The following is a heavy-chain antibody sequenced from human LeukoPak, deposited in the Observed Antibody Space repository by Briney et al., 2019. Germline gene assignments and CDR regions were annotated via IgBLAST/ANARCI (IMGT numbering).Heavy chain of an antibody. D-gene: IGHD6-13*01. CDR3: ARLLKKNKPNRQQLVLYYFDY. J-gene: IGHJ4*02. CDR1: GASISSSS. Sequence: SETLSLTCTVSGASISSSSWNWIRQPPGKGLEWIGRIYYSGSTNYNPSLKGRVTMSVDTSKNQFSLKLSSVTAADTAVYYCARLLKKNKPNRQQLVLYYFDYWGQGTLVTVSS. CDR2: IYYSGST. V-gene: IGHV4-59*08.